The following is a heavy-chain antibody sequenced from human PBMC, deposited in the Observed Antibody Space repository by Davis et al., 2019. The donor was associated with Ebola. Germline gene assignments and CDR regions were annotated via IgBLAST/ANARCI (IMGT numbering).Heavy chain of an antibody. CDR3: ARGSVGTAFRAFDI. J-gene: IGHJ3*02. CDR2: IRNKGNSYTT. CDR1: GFTFSDHY. Sequence: GESLKISCVASGFTFSDHYMDWVRQAPGQGLEWVARIRNKGNSYTTEYAASVTGRFTISRDDSENSHYLQMNSLKTEDSAVYYCARGSVGTAFRAFDIWGQGTMVTVSS. V-gene: IGHV3-72*01. D-gene: IGHD5-18*01.